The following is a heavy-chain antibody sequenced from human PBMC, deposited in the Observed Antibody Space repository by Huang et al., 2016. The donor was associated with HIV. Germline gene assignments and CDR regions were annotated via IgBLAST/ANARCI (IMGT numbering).Heavy chain of an antibody. V-gene: IGHV3-21*06. D-gene: IGHD1-7*01. CDR3: ARRYNWNYVAHGFDI. CDR2: ISGSSTYI. Sequence: EVQLVESGGGLVRPGGSLTLSCAASGFTFSDYSMRWVRQAPGKGLEWVSHISGSSTYIYYGDSVKGRFAISRDNAKNLLFLQMNSLRAEDTALYYCARRYNWNYVAHGFDIWGQGTMVTVSS. J-gene: IGHJ3*02. CDR1: GFTFSDYS.